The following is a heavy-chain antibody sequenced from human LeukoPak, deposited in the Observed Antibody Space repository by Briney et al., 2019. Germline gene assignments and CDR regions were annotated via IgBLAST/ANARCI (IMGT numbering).Heavy chain of an antibody. D-gene: IGHD3-10*01. CDR3: ARCGDGLPCDFDY. CDR1: GFTFDDYW. V-gene: IGHV3-7*01. CDR2: INQDGSEK. J-gene: IGHJ4*02. Sequence: GGSLRLSCGASGFTFDDYWMSWVRQAPGQGLEWVANINQDGSEKYYLDSAKGRFTISRDNARNSLYLQVNSLRAEDTAVYYCARCGDGLPCDFDYWGQGTLVTVSS.